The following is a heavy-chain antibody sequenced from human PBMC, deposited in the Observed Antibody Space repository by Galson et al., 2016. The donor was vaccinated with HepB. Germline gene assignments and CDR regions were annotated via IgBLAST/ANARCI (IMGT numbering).Heavy chain of an antibody. D-gene: IGHD2-15*01. CDR1: GDSISSSSYY. CDR3: ARGGDCRGGNCFTY. CDR2: FYSSGRT. J-gene: IGHJ4*02. V-gene: IGHV4-61*02. Sequence: TLSLTCTVSGDSISSSSYYWTWIRQPAGKGLEWIGRFYSSGRTNFNPALESRVTISPETSKNQFSLRLYSVTAADTAVYYCARGGDCRGGNCFTYWGPGTLVTVPS.